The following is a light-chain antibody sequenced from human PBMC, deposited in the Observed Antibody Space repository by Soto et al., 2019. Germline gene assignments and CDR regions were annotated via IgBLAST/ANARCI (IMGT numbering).Light chain of an antibody. V-gene: IGKV1-5*01. Sequence: DIQMTQSPSSVSASVGDIVTITCRASQSITTFLAWYQQKPGKAPQILIYDASKLEPGVPSRLSGGGSGTEFTLTISSLQPDDFATYYCQQYSTYPLTFGGGTKGDIK. CDR1: QSITTF. J-gene: IGKJ4*01. CDR3: QQYSTYPLT. CDR2: DAS.